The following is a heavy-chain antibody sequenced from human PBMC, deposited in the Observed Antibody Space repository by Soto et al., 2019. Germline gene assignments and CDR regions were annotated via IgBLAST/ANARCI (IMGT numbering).Heavy chain of an antibody. Sequence: ASGKVSCKASGYTFTSYAMHWVRQAPGQRLEWMGWINAGNGNTKYSQKFQGRVTITRDTSASTAYMELSSLGSEDTAVYYCARDHEPPGIAVAATSDYSGQGTPFPVYS. D-gene: IGHD6-19*01. CDR2: INAGNGNT. CDR3: ARDHEPPGIAVAATSDY. J-gene: IGHJ4*02. V-gene: IGHV1-3*01. CDR1: GYTFTSYA.